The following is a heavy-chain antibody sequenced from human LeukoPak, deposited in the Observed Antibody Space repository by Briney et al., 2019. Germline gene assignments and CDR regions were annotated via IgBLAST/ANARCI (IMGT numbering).Heavy chain of an antibody. D-gene: IGHD1-26*01. J-gene: IGHJ4*02. Sequence: GSLRLSCAASGFTFSDYYMSWIRQAPGKGLEWIGSIYYSGSTYYNPSLKSRVTISVDTSKNQFSLKLSSVTAADTAVYYCARVDGGYPQGHFDYWGQGTLVTVSS. CDR2: IYYSGST. V-gene: IGHV4-38-2*01. CDR1: GFTFSDYY. CDR3: ARVDGGYPQGHFDY.